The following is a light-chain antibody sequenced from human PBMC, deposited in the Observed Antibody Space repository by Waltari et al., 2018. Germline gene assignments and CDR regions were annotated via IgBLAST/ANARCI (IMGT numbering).Light chain of an antibody. Sequence: DIVMTQSPATLSVSPGERATLPCRASQSVYGNLPWYQQKPGQSPRLLIFGTSARATGIPDRFTGSGSGTEYSLTISSLQSEDFAVYFCHQYTNWPFSFGPGTTLEI. CDR3: HQYTNWPFS. CDR2: GTS. V-gene: IGKV3-15*01. J-gene: IGKJ3*01. CDR1: QSVYGN.